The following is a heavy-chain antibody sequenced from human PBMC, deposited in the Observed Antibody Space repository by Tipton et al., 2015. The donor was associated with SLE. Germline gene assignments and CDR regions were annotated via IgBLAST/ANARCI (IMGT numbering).Heavy chain of an antibody. Sequence: GLVKPSETLSPTCTVSGGSISGSGYDWGWIRQPPGKGLEWIGSFYHSGSTYYNPSLKSRVTIAVDTSKNQFSLKLSSVTAADTAQYYCARINVPTAMELYYFYMDVLVNGTTVTVSS. CDR3: ARINVPTAMELYYFYMDV. CDR2: FYHSGST. J-gene: IGHJ6*03. CDR1: GGSISGSGYD. D-gene: IGHD2-2*01. V-gene: IGHV4-39*07.